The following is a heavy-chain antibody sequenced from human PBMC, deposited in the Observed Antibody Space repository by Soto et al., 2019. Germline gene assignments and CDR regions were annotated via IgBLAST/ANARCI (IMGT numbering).Heavy chain of an antibody. J-gene: IGHJ4*02. D-gene: IGHD6-19*01. CDR2: VFHTGGT. CDR1: SDSIAGENW. Sequence: QVQLQESGPGLVKPSETLSLTCTVSSDSIAGENWWSWVRQPPGLELEWIGEVFHTGGTNYNPSLKSRVTMEVDKSKNQFSLKLISATAADTAVYYCARVFSSGSGWMYYFDFWGQGTLVSVSS. CDR3: ARVFSSGSGWMYYFDF. V-gene: IGHV4-4*02.